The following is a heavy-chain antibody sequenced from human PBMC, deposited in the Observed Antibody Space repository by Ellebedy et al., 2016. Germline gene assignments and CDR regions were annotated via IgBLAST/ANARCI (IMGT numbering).Heavy chain of an antibody. J-gene: IGHJ3*02. CDR2: LYSGGAT. V-gene: IGHV3-53*01. CDR3: VTKHDAAFHI. Sequence: GESLKISXAASRFTVRSNYMTWVRQPPGKGLECVSLLYSGGATYYAKSVEGRFTITSDRSKRTLYLQMSGLGAEDTAMYYCVTKHDAAFHIWGQGTMVTVSS. D-gene: IGHD1-1*01. CDR1: RFTVRSNY.